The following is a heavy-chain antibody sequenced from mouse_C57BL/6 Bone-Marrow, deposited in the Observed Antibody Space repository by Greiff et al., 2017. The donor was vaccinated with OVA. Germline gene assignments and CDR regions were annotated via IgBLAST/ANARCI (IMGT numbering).Heavy chain of an antibody. V-gene: IGHV1-58*01. J-gene: IGHJ1*03. CDR1: GYTFTSYG. CDR2: IYLGDGYT. Sequence: EVQLEESGAELVRPGSSVKLSCKTSGYTFTSYGINWVKQRPGQGLEWIGYIYLGDGYTEYNEKFKGKATLTSDTSSSTAYMQLSSLTSQDTASYYCAIDDYCSSYRGHWYLDVWGTGTTVTVSS. D-gene: IGHD1-1*01. CDR3: AIDDYCSSYRGHWYLDV.